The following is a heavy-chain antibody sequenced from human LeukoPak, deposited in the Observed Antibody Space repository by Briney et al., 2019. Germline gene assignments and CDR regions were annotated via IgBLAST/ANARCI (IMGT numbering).Heavy chain of an antibody. V-gene: IGHV4-30-2*01. CDR2: IYHSGST. CDR3: ARDGPSNDYFDY. Sequence: SQTLSLTCAVSGGSISSGGYSWSWIRQPPGKGLEWIGYIYHSGSTYYNPSLKSRVTISVDRSKNQFSLKLSSVTAADTAVYYCARDGPSNDYFDYWGQGTLVTVSS. CDR1: GGSISSGGYS. J-gene: IGHJ4*02. D-gene: IGHD2-8*01.